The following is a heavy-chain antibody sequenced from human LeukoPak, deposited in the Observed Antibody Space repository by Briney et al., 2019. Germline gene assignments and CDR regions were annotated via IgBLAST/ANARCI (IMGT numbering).Heavy chain of an antibody. J-gene: IGHJ4*02. CDR1: GFTFSSYN. V-gene: IGHV3-48*01. D-gene: IGHD4-17*01. CDR3: ARVQGDYGDYVVDY. Sequence: GGSLRLSCAASGFTFSSYNMNWVRQAPGKGLEWVSYISGYSSTIYYEDSVKGRFTISRDNAKNSLYLQMNSLRAEDTAVYYCARVQGDYGDYVVDYWGQGTLVTVSS. CDR2: ISGYSSTI.